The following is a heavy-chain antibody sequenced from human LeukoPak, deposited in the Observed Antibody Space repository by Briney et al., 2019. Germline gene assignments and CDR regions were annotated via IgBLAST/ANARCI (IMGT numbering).Heavy chain of an antibody. CDR2: IYHSGST. Sequence: PSETLSLTCAVSGGSISSSNWWSWVRQPPGKGLEWIGEIYHSGSTNYNPSLKSRVTISVDTSKNQFSLKLSSVTAADTAVYYCARANKEGGRQWLVRGTYYFDYWGQGTLVTVSS. CDR3: ARANKEGGRQWLVRGTYYFDY. CDR1: GGSISSSNW. D-gene: IGHD6-19*01. J-gene: IGHJ4*02. V-gene: IGHV4-4*02.